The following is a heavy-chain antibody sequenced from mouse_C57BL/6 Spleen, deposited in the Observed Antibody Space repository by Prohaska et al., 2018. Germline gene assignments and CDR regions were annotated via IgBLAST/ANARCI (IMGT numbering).Heavy chain of an antibody. CDR1: GYTFTSYW. D-gene: IGHD1-1*01. CDR2: IYPGSGST. CDR3: ARGNFYYGSSYQYFDY. Sequence: QVQLQQPGAELVKPGASVKMSCKASGYTFTSYWITWVKQRPGQGLEWIGDIYPGSGSTNYNEKFKSKATLTVDTSSSTAYMQLSSLTSEDSAVYYCARGNFYYGSSYQYFDYWGQGTTLTVSS. J-gene: IGHJ2*01. V-gene: IGHV1-55*01.